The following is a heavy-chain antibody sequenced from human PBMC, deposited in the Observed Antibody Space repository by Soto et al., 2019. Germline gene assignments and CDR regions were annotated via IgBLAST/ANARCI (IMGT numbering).Heavy chain of an antibody. CDR1: GGTFSSYA. Sequence: SVKVSCKASGGTFSSYAISWVRQAPGQGLEWMGGIIPIFGTANYAQKFQGRVTITADKSTSTAHMELSSLRSEDTAVYYCARGHDYGGNSFDYWGQGTLVTVSS. J-gene: IGHJ4*02. V-gene: IGHV1-69*06. CDR2: IIPIFGTA. CDR3: ARGHDYGGNSFDY. D-gene: IGHD4-17*01.